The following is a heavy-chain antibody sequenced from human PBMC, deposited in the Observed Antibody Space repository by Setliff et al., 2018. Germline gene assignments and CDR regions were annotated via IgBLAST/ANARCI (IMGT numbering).Heavy chain of an antibody. D-gene: IGHD3-16*01. CDR3: ANSRVTNFRGHLYLPRGLDV. Sequence: GESLKISCAASGFSFEGHGMHWVRQAPGKGLEWVAFIQHDGENKFYADSVKGRLTVSRDNSKNTLYLEMDGLRPEDTAVYYCANSRVTNFRGHLYLPRGLDVWGQGTTVTVSS. V-gene: IGHV3-30*02. J-gene: IGHJ6*02. CDR1: GFSFEGHG. CDR2: IQHDGENK.